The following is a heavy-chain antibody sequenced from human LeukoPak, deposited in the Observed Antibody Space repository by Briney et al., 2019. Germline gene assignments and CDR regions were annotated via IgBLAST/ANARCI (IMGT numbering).Heavy chain of an antibody. V-gene: IGHV3-53*04. D-gene: IGHD7-27*01. CDR3: ARDLGPANYGMDV. CDR1: GFTVSSNY. Sequence: GRSLRLSCAASGFTVSSNYMSWVRQAPGKGLEWVSVIYSGGSTYYADSVKGRFTISRHNSKNTLYLQMNSLRAEDTAVYYCARDLGPANYGMDVWGQGTTVTVSS. J-gene: IGHJ6*02. CDR2: IYSGGST.